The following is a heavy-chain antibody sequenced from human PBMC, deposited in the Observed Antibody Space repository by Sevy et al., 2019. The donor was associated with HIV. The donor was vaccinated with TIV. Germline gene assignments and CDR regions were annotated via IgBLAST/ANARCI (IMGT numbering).Heavy chain of an antibody. J-gene: IGHJ6*02. D-gene: IGHD2-15*01. Sequence: GGSLRLSCAASGFTFSDYYMSWIRQAPGKGLEWVSYISSSGSTIYYADSVKGRFTISRDNAKNSLYLQMNSLRAEDTAVDYCSGDRCSGGSCPNAYYYYYYGMDVWGQGTTVTVSS. V-gene: IGHV3-11*01. CDR3: SGDRCSGGSCPNAYYYYYYGMDV. CDR2: ISSSGSTI. CDR1: GFTFSDYY.